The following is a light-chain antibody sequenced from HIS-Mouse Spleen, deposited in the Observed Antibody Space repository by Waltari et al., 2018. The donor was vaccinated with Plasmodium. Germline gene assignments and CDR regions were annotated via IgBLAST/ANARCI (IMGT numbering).Light chain of an antibody. CDR3: CSYAGSSTFV. V-gene: IGLV2-23*03. Sequence: QSALTQPASVSGSPGQSTTISCTGTRRDVGSYHLVSWYQQHPAKAPKLMIYEGSKRPSGVSNRFSGSKSGNTASLTISGLQAEDEADYYCCSYAGSSTFVFGGGTKLTVL. J-gene: IGLJ3*02. CDR1: RRDVGSYHL. CDR2: EGS.